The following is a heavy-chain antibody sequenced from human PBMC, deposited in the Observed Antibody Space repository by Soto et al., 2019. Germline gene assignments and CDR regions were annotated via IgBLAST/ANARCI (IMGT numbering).Heavy chain of an antibody. CDR2: IYRGGTI. CDR1: GFSVIAYY. Sequence: GSLRLSCAASGFSVIAYYITFFRHSALKCLEWLSNIYRGGTIYYSDSVKGRFTISRDDSRNTLYLHMTNLRAEDTAVYHCARGYCGGTSCLEFPQPNGMDVWGPGTTVTVSS. V-gene: IGHV3-53*01. CDR3: ARGYCGGTSCLEFPQPNGMDV. D-gene: IGHD2-21*01. J-gene: IGHJ6*02.